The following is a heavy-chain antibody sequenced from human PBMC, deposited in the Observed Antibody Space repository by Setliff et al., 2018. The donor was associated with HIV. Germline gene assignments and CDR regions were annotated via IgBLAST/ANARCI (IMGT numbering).Heavy chain of an antibody. V-gene: IGHV4-61*02. J-gene: IGHJ5*02. CDR1: GGSISSGSYY. CDR3: ARSARVGYYDSSGCS. CDR2: IYTSGST. Sequence: TLSLTCTVSGGSISSGSYYWSWIRQPAGKGLEWIGRIYTSGSTNYNPSLKSRVTISVDTSKNQFSLKLSSVTAADTAVYYCARSARVGYYDSSGCSWGQGTLVTVSS. D-gene: IGHD3-22*01.